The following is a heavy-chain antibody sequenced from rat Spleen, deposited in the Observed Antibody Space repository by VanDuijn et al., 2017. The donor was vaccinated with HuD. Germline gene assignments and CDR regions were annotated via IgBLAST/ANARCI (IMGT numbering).Heavy chain of an antibody. V-gene: IGHV2-63*01. D-gene: IGHD1-2*01. CDR2: MWYDGDT. CDR3: TRAGSYYNSYNVMDA. J-gene: IGHJ4*01. CDR1: GFSLTSYS. Sequence: QVQLKESGPGLVQPSETLSLTCTVSGFSLTSYSVSWVRQPSGKGPEWMGRMWYDGDTAYNSALKSRLTISRDNYKNQVSLKMNSLQTDDTGTYYCTRAGSYYNSYNVMDAWGQGASVTVSS.